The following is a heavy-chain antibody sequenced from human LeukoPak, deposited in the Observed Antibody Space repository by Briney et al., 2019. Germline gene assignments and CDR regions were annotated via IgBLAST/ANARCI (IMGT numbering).Heavy chain of an antibody. J-gene: IGHJ4*02. V-gene: IGHV3-74*01. CDR2: INSDGSST. Sequence: GGSLRLSCAASGFTFSSYWMHWVRQAPGKGLVWVSRINSDGSSTSYADSVKGRFTISRDNAENTLYLQMNSLRAEDTAVYYCARGGYCSSSTCYEEVYWGQGTLVTVSS. D-gene: IGHD2-2*01. CDR1: GFTFSSYW. CDR3: ARGGYCSSSTCYEEVY.